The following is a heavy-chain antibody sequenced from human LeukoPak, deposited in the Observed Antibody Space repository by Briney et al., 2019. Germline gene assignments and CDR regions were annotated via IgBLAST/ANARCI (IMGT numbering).Heavy chain of an antibody. J-gene: IGHJ4*02. CDR2: ISSSSSYI. D-gene: IGHD3-3*01. Sequence: PGGSLRLSCAASGFTFSSYSMNWVRQAPGKGLEWVSSISSSSSYIYYAESVKGRFTISRDNAKNSLYLQMNSLRAEDTAVYYCARVDYDFWSGYYTGGTETFDYWGQGTLVTVSS. CDR1: GFTFSSYS. CDR3: ARVDYDFWSGYYTGGTETFDY. V-gene: IGHV3-21*01.